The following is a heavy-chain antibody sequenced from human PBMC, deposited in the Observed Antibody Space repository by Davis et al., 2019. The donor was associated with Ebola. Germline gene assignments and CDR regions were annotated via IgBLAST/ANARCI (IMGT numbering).Heavy chain of an antibody. V-gene: IGHV3-33*01. D-gene: IGHD6-19*01. Sequence: GESLKISCAASGFTFSSYGMHWVRQAPGKGLEWVAVIWYDGSNKYYADSVKGRFTISRDNSKNTLYLQMNSLRAEDTAVYYCARDRGQWLVTPVDYWGQGTLVTVSS. CDR2: IWYDGSNK. CDR3: ARDRGQWLVTPVDY. J-gene: IGHJ4*02. CDR1: GFTFSSYG.